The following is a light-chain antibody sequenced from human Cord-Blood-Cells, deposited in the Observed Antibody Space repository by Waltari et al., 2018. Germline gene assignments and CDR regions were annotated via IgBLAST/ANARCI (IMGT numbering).Light chain of an antibody. CDR2: LGS. J-gene: IGKJ1*01. V-gene: IGKV2-28*01. CDR3: MQALQTRT. Sequence: DIVMTQSPLSLPVTPGEPASISCRSSQSLLHSNGYNYLDWYLQKPGQSPQLLIYLGSNRASGVPDRFSGSGSGTDFTLTISRVEAEDVGVYYCMQALQTRTFGQGTKVDI. CDR1: QSLLHSNGYNY.